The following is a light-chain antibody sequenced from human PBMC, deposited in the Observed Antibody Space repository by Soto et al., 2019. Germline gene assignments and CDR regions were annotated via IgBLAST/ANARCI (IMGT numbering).Light chain of an antibody. CDR1: SSDVGGYKY. CDR3: SSYTSFKTLV. V-gene: IGLV2-14*01. J-gene: IGLJ1*01. CDR2: DVT. Sequence: QSALTQPASVSESPGQSITISCTGSSSDVGGYKYVSWYQQHPGKAPKLLIYDVTNRPSGVSNRFSGSKSGYTASLTISGLQSEDEADDYCSSYTSFKTLVFGTGTKVTVL.